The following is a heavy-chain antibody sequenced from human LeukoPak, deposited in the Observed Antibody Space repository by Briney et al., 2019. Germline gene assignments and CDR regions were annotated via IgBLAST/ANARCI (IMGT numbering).Heavy chain of an antibody. Sequence: SETLSLTCTVSGGSISRGDYYWSWIRQPPGKGLEWIGYIYYSGSTYYNPSLKSRVTISVDTSKNQFSLKLSSVTAADTAVYYCARRGPLLPSYNWFDPWGQGTLVTVSS. V-gene: IGHV4-30-4*01. CDR3: ARRGPLLPSYNWFDP. J-gene: IGHJ5*02. D-gene: IGHD2-15*01. CDR1: GGSISRGDYY. CDR2: IYYSGST.